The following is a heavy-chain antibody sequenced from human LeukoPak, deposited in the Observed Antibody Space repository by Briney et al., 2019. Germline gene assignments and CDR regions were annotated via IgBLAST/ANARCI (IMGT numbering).Heavy chain of an antibody. J-gene: IGHJ4*02. Sequence: SQTLSLTCTVSGGSLSSGSYYWSWIRQPAGKGLEWIGRIYTSGSTNYNPSLKSRVTISVDTSKNQFSLKLSSVTAADTAVHYCARRRRGDYGRGYFDYWGQGTLVTVSS. CDR1: GGSLSSGSYY. CDR3: ARRRRGDYGRGYFDY. V-gene: IGHV4-61*02. CDR2: IYTSGST. D-gene: IGHD4-17*01.